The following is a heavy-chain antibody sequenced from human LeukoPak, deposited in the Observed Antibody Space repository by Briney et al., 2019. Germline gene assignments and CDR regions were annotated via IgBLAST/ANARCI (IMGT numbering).Heavy chain of an antibody. CDR3: ARSRSSITVAGLPSNWFDP. D-gene: IGHD6-19*01. Sequence: SETLSLTCTVSGGSISSSSYYWGWIRQPPGKGLEWIGSIYYSGSIYYNPSLKSRVTISVDTSKNHFSLKLSSVTAADTALYYCARSRSSITVAGLPSNWFDPWGQGTLVTVSS. CDR1: GGSISSSSYY. J-gene: IGHJ5*02. V-gene: IGHV4-39*02. CDR2: IYYSGSI.